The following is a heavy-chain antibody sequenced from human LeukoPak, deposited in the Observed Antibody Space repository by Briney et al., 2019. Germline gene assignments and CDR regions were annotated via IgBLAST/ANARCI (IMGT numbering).Heavy chain of an antibody. D-gene: IGHD3-10*01. J-gene: IGHJ5*02. CDR1: GYTFTSCD. Sequence: ASVKVSCKASGYTFTSCDFNWVRQATGQGLEWMGWMNPNSGNTGYAQKFQGRVTMTRDTSISTAYMELSSLRSEDTAVYYCASSRITMVRGYNWFDPWGQGTLVTVSS. CDR2: MNPNSGNT. V-gene: IGHV1-8*01. CDR3: ASSRITMVRGYNWFDP.